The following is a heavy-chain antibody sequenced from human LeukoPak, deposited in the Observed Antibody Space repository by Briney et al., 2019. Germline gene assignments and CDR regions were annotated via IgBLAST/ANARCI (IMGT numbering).Heavy chain of an antibody. CDR1: GASISSYY. V-gene: IGHV4-59*01. CDR3: TGEGDYYNSNPFDI. J-gene: IGHJ3*02. CDR2: IYNSGGT. D-gene: IGHD3-22*01. Sequence: SETLSLTCTVSGASISSYYWSWIRQPPGKGLEWIGYIYNSGGTNYNPSLNSRVTISVDTSKNQFSLKLSSVTAADTAMYYCTGEGDYYNSNPFDIWGQGTMVTVSS.